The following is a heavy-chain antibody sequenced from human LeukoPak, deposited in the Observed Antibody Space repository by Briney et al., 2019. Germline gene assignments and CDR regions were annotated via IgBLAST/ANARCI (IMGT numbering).Heavy chain of an antibody. CDR1: GFTFSSYA. D-gene: IGHD3-10*01. V-gene: IGHV3-23*01. CDR3: AKDKIWSGGRSYYFDY. CDR2: ISGSGGST. Sequence: GGSLRLSCAAAGFTFSSYAMSLVRQALGKGLEWVSAISGSGGSTYYADSVKGRFTISRDNSKNTLYLQMNSLRAEDTAVYYCAKDKIWSGGRSYYFDYWGQGTLVTVSS. J-gene: IGHJ4*02.